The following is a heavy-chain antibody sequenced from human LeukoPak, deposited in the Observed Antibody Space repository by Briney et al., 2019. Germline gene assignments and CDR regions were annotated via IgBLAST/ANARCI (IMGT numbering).Heavy chain of an antibody. CDR1: GYTFTSYG. CDR2: ISAYNGNT. V-gene: IGHV1-18*01. D-gene: IGHD3-10*02. CDR3: ARGPVEAVFGVSTED. Sequence: ASVKVSCKASGYTFTSYGISWVRQAPGQGLEWMGWISAYNGNTNYAQKLQGRVSMTRDTSISTAYMELSSLRSEDTAVYYCARGPVEAVFGVSTEDWGQGTTVTVSS. J-gene: IGHJ6*02.